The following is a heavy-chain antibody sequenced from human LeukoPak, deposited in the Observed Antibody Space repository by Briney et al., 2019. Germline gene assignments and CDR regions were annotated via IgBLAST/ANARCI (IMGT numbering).Heavy chain of an antibody. CDR2: MNPNSGNT. V-gene: IGHV1-8*01. D-gene: IGHD3-10*01. CDR3: VRVGRPHWMYYYGSGSLYYGMDV. CDR1: GYTFTSYD. J-gene: IGHJ6*02. Sequence: SVKVSCKASGYTFTSYDINWVRQATGQGLEWMGWMNPNSGNTGYAQKFQGRVTMTRNTSISTAYMELSSLRSEDTAVYYCVRVGRPHWMYYYGSGSLYYGMDVWGQGTTVTVSS.